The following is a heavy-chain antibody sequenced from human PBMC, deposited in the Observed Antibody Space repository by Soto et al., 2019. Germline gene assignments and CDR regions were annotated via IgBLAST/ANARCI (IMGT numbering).Heavy chain of an antibody. CDR3: AKDQLAFTPYGSGRGSDY. Sequence: EVQLLESGGGLVQPGGSLRLSCAASGFTFSSYAMSWVRQAPGKGLEWVSAISGSGGSTYYADSVKGRFTISRDNSKNTXXLQMNSLRAEDTAVYYCAKDQLAFTPYGSGRGSDYWGQGTLVTVSS. CDR2: ISGSGGST. D-gene: IGHD3-10*01. J-gene: IGHJ4*02. V-gene: IGHV3-23*01. CDR1: GFTFSSYA.